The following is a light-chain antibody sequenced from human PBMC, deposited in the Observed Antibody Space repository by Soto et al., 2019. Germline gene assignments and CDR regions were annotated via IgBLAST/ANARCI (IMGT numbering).Light chain of an antibody. J-gene: IGKJ1*01. Sequence: EIGLPQCPGALAVSPRKRATLSCRASQTILTNLAWYQQKPGQARRLLIYGASSRATGIPDRFSGSGSGTDFTLTISRLEPEDFAVYYCQQYDSSPKTFGQGTMVDIK. CDR3: QQYDSSPKT. CDR2: GAS. CDR1: QTILTN. V-gene: IGKV3-20*01.